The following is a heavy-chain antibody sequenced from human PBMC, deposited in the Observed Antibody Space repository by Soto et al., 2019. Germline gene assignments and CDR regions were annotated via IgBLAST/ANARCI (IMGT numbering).Heavy chain of an antibody. J-gene: IGHJ6*02. Sequence: EVQLVEPGGGLVKPGGSLRLYCAASGFTFSTYSMNWVRQAPGEGLEWVSSIRSTTGYMYNADSVKGRFTISRDNSNNSLYLQMISLRAEDTAVYYCARSTRLGGMDVWSQGTTVTVSS. V-gene: IGHV3-21*01. D-gene: IGHD3-10*01. CDR3: ARSTRLGGMDV. CDR2: IRSTTGYM. CDR1: GFTFSTYS.